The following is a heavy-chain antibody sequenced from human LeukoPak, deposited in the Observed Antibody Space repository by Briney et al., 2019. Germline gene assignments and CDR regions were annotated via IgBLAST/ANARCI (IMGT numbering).Heavy chain of an antibody. Sequence: SETLSLTCTVSGGSISSGVYYWSWIRQPPGKGLEWIGYIYYSGSTYYNPSLKSRVTISVDTSKNQFSLKLSSVTAADTAVYYCARSIGYGYGMDVWGQGTTVTVSS. D-gene: IGHD6-13*01. CDR2: IYYSGST. CDR1: GGSISSGVYY. CDR3: ARSIGYGYGMDV. V-gene: IGHV4-30-4*01. J-gene: IGHJ6*02.